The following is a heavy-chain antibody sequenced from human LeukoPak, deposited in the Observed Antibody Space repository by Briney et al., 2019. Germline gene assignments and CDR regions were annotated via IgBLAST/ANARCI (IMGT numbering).Heavy chain of an antibody. CDR2: VSSSSSYT. CDR1: GFTFSDYY. D-gene: IGHD2-2*01. J-gene: IGHJ3*02. V-gene: IGHV3-11*06. Sequence: GGSLRLSCAASGFTFSDYYMSWLRQAPGKGLEWVSYVSSSSSYTNYADSVKGRFTISRDNAKNSLYLQMNSLRAEDTAVYYCARDCSSTSCSDDAFDIWGQGTMVTVSS. CDR3: ARDCSSTSCSDDAFDI.